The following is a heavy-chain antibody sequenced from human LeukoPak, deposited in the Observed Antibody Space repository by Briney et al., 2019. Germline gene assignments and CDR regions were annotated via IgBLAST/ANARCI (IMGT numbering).Heavy chain of an antibody. CDR1: GGTFSSYA. J-gene: IGHJ4*02. V-gene: IGHV1-69*05. D-gene: IGHD6-6*01. Sequence: SVKVSCKASGGTFSSYAISWVRQAPGQGLEWVGGTIPIFGTANYAQKFQGRVTITTDESTSTAYMELSSLRSEDTAAYYCARLGYSSSSAYYFDYWGQGTLVTVSS. CDR3: ARLGYSSSSAYYFDY. CDR2: TIPIFGTA.